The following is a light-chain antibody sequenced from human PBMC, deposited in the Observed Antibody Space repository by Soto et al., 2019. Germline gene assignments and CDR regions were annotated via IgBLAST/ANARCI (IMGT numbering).Light chain of an antibody. CDR1: SSTIGSNN. J-gene: IGLJ2*01. V-gene: IGLV1-47*01. CDR2: END. CDR3: STWDDSLSSVL. Sequence: QSALTQTPSASGTPGQRVTVSCSGSSSTIGSNNVAWYKKLAGSAPKLLIYENDQRPSGVPDRFSGSKSGTSASLAISGLRPEDEATYYCSTWDDSLSSVLFGGGTKLTVL.